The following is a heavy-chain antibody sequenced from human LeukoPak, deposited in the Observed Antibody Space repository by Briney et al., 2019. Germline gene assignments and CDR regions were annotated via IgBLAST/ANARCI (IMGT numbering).Heavy chain of an antibody. D-gene: IGHD3-10*01. Sequence: PGGSLRLSCAASGFTFSSYEMNWVRQAPGKGLGWVSYISSSGSTIYYADSVKGRFTISRDNAKNPLYLQMNSLRAEDTAVYYCARGSARLMVRGVVDYWGQGTLVTVSS. CDR3: ARGSARLMVRGVVDY. CDR1: GFTFSSYE. V-gene: IGHV3-48*03. CDR2: ISSSGSTI. J-gene: IGHJ4*02.